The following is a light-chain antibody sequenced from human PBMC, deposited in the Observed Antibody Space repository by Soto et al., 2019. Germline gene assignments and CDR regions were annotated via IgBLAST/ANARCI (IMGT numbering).Light chain of an antibody. Sequence: QSVLTQPPSASGTPGQRVTISCSGSSSNIGSNTVNWYQQLPGTAPKLLIYNNNQRPSGVPDRFSGSKSGTSASLAISGLQFEDEADYYCAAWDDSLNGLVFGTGTKLTV. V-gene: IGLV1-44*01. CDR1: SSNIGSNT. CDR3: AAWDDSLNGLV. CDR2: NNN. J-gene: IGLJ1*01.